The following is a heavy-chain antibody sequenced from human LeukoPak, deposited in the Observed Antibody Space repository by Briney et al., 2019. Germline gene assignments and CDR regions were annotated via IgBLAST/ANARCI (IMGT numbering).Heavy chain of an antibody. CDR3: ARDASREGDRVEY. CDR1: GFTFSSDE. D-gene: IGHD3-16*01. Sequence: PGGSLRLSCAASGFTFSSDEMNWVRQAPGKGLEWVAYISSSGCDIYYADSVKGRFTISRDNPRNSLYLQMNSLRVEDTAVYYCARDASREGDRVEYWGQGTLVTVSS. CDR2: ISSSGCDI. J-gene: IGHJ4*02. V-gene: IGHV3-48*03.